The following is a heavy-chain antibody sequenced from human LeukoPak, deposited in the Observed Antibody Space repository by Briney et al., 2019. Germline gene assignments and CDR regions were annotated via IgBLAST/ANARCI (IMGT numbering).Heavy chain of an antibody. V-gene: IGHV4-39*07. J-gene: IGHJ2*01. CDR3: VRGVSNGWYFDL. CDR1: HGSIVTANYF. CDR2: IQSGGFG. D-gene: IGHD5/OR15-5a*01. Sequence: PSETLSLTCTVSHGSIVTANYFWGWIRQPPGKGLEFVASIQSGGFGYKSPSLRSRVAVSTDTSKNQFSLRLDSVTAADTAVYYCVRGVSNGWYFDLWGSGALVSISS.